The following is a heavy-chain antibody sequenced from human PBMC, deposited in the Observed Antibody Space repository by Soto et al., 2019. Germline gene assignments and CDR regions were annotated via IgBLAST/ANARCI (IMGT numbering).Heavy chain of an antibody. Sequence: SETLSLTCTVSGGSISSSSYYWGWIRQPPGKGLEWIGSIYYSGSTYYNPSLKSRVTISVDTSKNQFSLKLSSVTAADTAVYYCARTLSSSWYWYFDLWGRGTLVTVS. J-gene: IGHJ2*01. CDR1: GGSISSSSYY. D-gene: IGHD6-13*01. V-gene: IGHV4-39*01. CDR3: ARTLSSSWYWYFDL. CDR2: IYYSGST.